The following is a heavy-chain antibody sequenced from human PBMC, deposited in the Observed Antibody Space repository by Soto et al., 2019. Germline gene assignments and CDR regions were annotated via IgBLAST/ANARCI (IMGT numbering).Heavy chain of an antibody. V-gene: IGHV3-33*01. CDR3: ARDTIRGGAAYMRGGMDV. CDR1: GFTFSSYG. J-gene: IGHJ6*02. Sequence: PGGSLRLSCAASGFTFSSYGMHWVRQAPGKGLEWVAVIWYDGSNKYYADSVKGRFTISRDNSKNTLYLQMNSLRAEDTAVYYCARDTIRGGAAYMRGGMDVWGQGTTVTVSS. D-gene: IGHD6-13*01. CDR2: IWYDGSNK.